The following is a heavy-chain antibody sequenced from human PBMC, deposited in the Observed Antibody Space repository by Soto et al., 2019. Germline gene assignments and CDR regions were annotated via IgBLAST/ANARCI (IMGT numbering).Heavy chain of an antibody. CDR2: TYWDDDK. V-gene: IGHV2-5*02. D-gene: IGHD4-17*01. J-gene: IGHJ4*02. CDR3: AHRQRTVYFDY. Sequence: QITLKESGPTLVKPTQTLTLTCTFSGFSLSTSGVGVGWIRQPPGKALEWLALTYWDDDKRYSPSLKSRLTITKDTSKNQVVRTMTNMDPVDTATYYCAHRQRTVYFDYWGQGTLVTVSS. CDR1: GFSLSTSGVG.